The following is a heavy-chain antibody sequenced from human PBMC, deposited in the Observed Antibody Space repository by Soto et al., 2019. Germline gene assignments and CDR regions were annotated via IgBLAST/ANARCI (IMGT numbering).Heavy chain of an antibody. J-gene: IGHJ6*02. Sequence: QVQPQESGPGLVKPSGTLSLTCAVSGGSISSSNWWSWGRQPPGKGLEWSGGIYHSGGTNYNPSLTGRVTRSVDKSKNLFSLKVSAVTAGDTAVYCCAFHCISTRCYTYGMYVWGQGTTGTVSS. V-gene: IGHV4-4*01. CDR2: IYHSGGT. CDR1: GGSISSSNW. D-gene: IGHD2-2*01. CDR3: AFHCISTRCYTYGMYV.